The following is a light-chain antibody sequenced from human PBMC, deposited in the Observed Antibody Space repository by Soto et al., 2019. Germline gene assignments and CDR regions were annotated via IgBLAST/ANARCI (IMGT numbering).Light chain of an antibody. CDR1: QSVSSSY. J-gene: IGKJ5*01. V-gene: IGKV3-20*01. CDR2: GAS. Sequence: EIVLTQSPGTLSLSPGERATLSCRASQSVSSSYLAWYQQKPGQAPRLLIYGASSRATGIPDRFSGSGSGTDFTLTISRLEPEDFAVYYCQHYHRSPRTFGQGTRLEIK. CDR3: QHYHRSPRT.